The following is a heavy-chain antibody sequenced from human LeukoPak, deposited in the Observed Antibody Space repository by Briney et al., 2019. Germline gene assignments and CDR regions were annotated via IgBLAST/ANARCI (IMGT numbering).Heavy chain of an antibody. CDR3: AKAFYCASTCCCVCDY. D-gene: IGHD2-2*01. J-gene: IGHJ4*02. CDR2: ISYDGSNK. V-gene: IGHV3-30-3*01. Sequence: PGGSLRLSCAASGFTFSSYAMSWVRQAPGKGLEWVAVISYDGSNKYYADSVKGRFTISRDNSRNTLHLQMNSLRAEDTAVYFCAKAFYCASTCCCVCDYCGQGILVTVSS. CDR1: GFTFSSYA.